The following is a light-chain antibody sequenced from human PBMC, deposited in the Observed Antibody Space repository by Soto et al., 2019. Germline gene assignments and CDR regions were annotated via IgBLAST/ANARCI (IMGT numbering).Light chain of an antibody. CDR3: QTWGTGTWV. CDR1: SGHSSYA. CDR2: LNSDGSH. J-gene: IGLJ3*02. Sequence: QAVVTQSPSASASLGASVKLTCTLSSGHSSYAIAWHQQQPEKGPRYLMTLNSDGSHSKGDGIPDRFSGSSSGAERYLTISSLQSEDEADYYCQTWGTGTWVFGGGTKPPS. V-gene: IGLV4-69*01.